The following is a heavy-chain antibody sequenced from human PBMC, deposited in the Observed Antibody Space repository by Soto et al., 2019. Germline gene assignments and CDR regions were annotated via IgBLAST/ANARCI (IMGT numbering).Heavy chain of an antibody. J-gene: IGHJ5*02. CDR3: AREQGEPHRQFDP. CDR1: GGSISSGGYY. D-gene: IGHD1-26*01. Sequence: SETLSLTCTVSGGSISSGGYYWSWIRQHPGKGLEWIGYIYYSGSTYYNPSLKSRVTISVDTSKNQFSLKLSSVTAADTAVYYCAREQGEPHRQFDPWGQGTLVTVSS. V-gene: IGHV4-31*03. CDR2: IYYSGST.